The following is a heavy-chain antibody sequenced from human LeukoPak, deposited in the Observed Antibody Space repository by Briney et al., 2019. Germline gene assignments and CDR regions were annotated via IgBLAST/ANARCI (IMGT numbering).Heavy chain of an antibody. CDR3: ARGGGYSSSWFQGYFDY. CDR1: GYSISSGYY. CDR2: IYHSGST. D-gene: IGHD6-13*01. V-gene: IGHV4-38-2*02. J-gene: IGHJ4*02. Sequence: PSETLSLTCTVSGYSISSGYYWGWIRQPPGKGLEWIGSIYHSGSTYYNPSLKSRVTISVDTSKNQFSLKLSSVTAADTAVYYCARGGGYSSSWFQGYFDYWGQGTLVTVSS.